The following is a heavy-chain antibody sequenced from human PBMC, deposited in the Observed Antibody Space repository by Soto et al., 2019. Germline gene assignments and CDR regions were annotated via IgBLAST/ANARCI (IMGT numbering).Heavy chain of an antibody. CDR1: GGSISSGDYY. J-gene: IGHJ4*02. D-gene: IGHD3-9*01. CDR2: IYYSGST. CDR3: ATTRYFAWLLQGKYFDY. Sequence: SETLSLTCTVSGGSISSGDYYWSWIRQPPGKGLEWIGYIYYSGSTYYNPSLKSRVTISVDTSKNQFSLKLSSVTAADTAVYYCATTRYFAWLLQGKYFDYWGQVTLFTVSS. V-gene: IGHV4-30-4*01.